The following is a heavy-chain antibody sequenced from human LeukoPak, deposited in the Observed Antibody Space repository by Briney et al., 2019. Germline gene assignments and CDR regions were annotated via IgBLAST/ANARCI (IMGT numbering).Heavy chain of an antibody. J-gene: IGHJ4*02. Sequence: PGGSLRLSCAASGFTFSGYSMNWVRQAPGKGLEWVSSTNNRGNDDYYADSVKGRFTISRDNAKNSLYLQMNSLRAEDTAVYYCARDFGLGAPYFDYWGQGTLVTVSS. CDR1: GFTFSGYS. CDR3: ARDFGLGAPYFDY. CDR2: TNNRGNDD. V-gene: IGHV3-21*01. D-gene: IGHD3/OR15-3a*01.